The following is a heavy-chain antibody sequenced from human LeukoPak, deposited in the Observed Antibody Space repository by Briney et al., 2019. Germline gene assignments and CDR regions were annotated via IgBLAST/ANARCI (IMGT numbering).Heavy chain of an antibody. CDR1: GFTFSSYG. CDR3: AKVYCGGDCYPGVYYYYGMDV. Sequence: PGGSLRLSCAASGFTFSSYGMHWVRQAPGKGLEWVAVISYDGSNKYYADSVKGRFTISRDNSKNTLYLQMNSLRAEDTAVYYCAKVYCGGDCYPGVYYYYGMDVWGQGTTVTVSS. J-gene: IGHJ6*02. V-gene: IGHV3-30*18. D-gene: IGHD2-21*02. CDR2: ISYDGSNK.